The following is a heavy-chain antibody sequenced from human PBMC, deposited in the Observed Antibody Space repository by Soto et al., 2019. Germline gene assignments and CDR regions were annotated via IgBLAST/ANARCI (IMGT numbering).Heavy chain of an antibody. CDR3: ARGIARLSPRTINWFDP. CDR2: IIPIFGTA. V-gene: IGHV1-69*13. Sequence: SVKVCCEASGGTFSSYAISWVREAPGQGLEWIGGIIPIFGTANYAQKFQGRVTITADESTSTAYMELSSLRSEDTAAYYCARGIARLSPRTINWFDPWGQGTLVTVSS. J-gene: IGHJ5*02. D-gene: IGHD3-16*02. CDR1: GGTFSSYA.